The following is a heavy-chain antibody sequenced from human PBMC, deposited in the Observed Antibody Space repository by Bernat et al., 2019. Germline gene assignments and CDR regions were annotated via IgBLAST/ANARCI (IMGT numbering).Heavy chain of an antibody. D-gene: IGHD6-25*01. J-gene: IGHJ1*01. V-gene: IGHV3-48*03. CDR1: GFTFSSYE. CDR2: TSSSGTTI. Sequence: EVQLVESGGGLVQPGGSLRLSCEASGFTFSSYEMNWVRQAPGKGLEWVSYTSSSGTTIYYADSVKGRFVIARENAKNSLYLQMNSLRTEETDVDDCAREISSSDSEHFQNWGQGTLVTVSS. CDR3: AREISSSDSEHFQN.